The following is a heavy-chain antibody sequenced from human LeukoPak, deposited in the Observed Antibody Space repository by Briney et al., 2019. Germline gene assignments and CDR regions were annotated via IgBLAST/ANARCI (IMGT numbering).Heavy chain of an antibody. D-gene: IGHD3-10*01. V-gene: IGHV4-38-2*02. CDR1: GYSIRSGYY. CDR3: ASEFSMVFDY. Sequence: PSETLSLTCTVSGYSIRSGYYWGWIRQPPGKGLEWIGSIYHSGSTYYNPSLKSRVTISVDTSKNQFSLKLSSVTAADTAVYYCASEFSMVFDYWGQGTLVTVSS. J-gene: IGHJ4*02. CDR2: IYHSGST.